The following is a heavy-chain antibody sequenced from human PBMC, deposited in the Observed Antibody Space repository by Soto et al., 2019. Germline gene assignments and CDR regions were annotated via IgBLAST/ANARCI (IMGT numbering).Heavy chain of an antibody. V-gene: IGHV3-64*01. J-gene: IGHJ6*02. CDR2: ITSSGANT. CDR1: GFTFSSYA. Sequence: EVQLVESGGGLVQPGGSLRLSCAASGFTFSSYAMHWVRQAPGKGLEYVSAITSSGANTDYASSVKGRFTIFRDNSKNTLYLQMGSLRAEDMAVYYCARRIPFGYGMDVWGQGTTVTVSS. D-gene: IGHD2-21*01. CDR3: ARRIPFGYGMDV.